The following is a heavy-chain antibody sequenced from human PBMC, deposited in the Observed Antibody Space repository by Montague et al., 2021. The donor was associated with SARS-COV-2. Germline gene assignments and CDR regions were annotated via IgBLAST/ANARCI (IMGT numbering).Heavy chain of an antibody. D-gene: IGHD1-26*01. CDR1: GGTFSSYA. J-gene: IGHJ6*02. V-gene: IGHV1-69*04. CDR2: IIPIFGIA. CDR3: ARAENSGSYGYYYGMDV. Sequence: SVKVSCKASGGTFSSYAISWVRQAPGQGLEWMGRIIPIFGIANCAQKFQGRVTITADKSTSTAYMELSSLRSEDTAVYYCARAENSGSYGYYYGMDVWGQGTTVTVSS.